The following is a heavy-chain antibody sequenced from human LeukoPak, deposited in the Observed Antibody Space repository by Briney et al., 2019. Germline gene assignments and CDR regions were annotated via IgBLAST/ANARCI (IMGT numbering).Heavy chain of an antibody. CDR3: ARSYGSGNYFDY. Sequence: SETLSLTCTVSGGSISTYYWSWIRQPPGKGLEWIGYIYYSGSAKCNPSLKSRVTISVDTSKNQSFLKLSSVTAADTAVYYCARSYGSGNYFDYWGQGTLVTVSS. CDR1: GGSISTYY. V-gene: IGHV4-59*01. CDR2: IYYSGSA. J-gene: IGHJ4*02. D-gene: IGHD3-10*01.